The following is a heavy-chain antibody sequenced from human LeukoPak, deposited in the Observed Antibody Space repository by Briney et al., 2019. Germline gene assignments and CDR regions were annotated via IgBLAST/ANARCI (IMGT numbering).Heavy chain of an antibody. V-gene: IGHV5-10-1*01. J-gene: IGHJ4*02. CDR3: ARRVGSSTYYGFDY. D-gene: IGHD6-13*01. Sequence: GESLKISCKGSGYSFTNYWISWVRQMPGEGLEWMGRIDPSDSYTNYSPSFQGHVTISADKSISTAYLQWSSLKASDTAMYYCARRVGSSTYYGFDYWGQGTLVTVSS. CDR2: IDPSDSYT. CDR1: GYSFTNYW.